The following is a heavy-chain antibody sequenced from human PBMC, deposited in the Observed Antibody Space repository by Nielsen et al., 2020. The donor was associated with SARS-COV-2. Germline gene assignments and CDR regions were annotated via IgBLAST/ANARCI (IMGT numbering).Heavy chain of an antibody. J-gene: IGHJ4*02. V-gene: IGHV3-20*01. D-gene: IGHD6-6*01. CDR3: ARQADEYSGPGGDY. Sequence: GESLKISCAASGFTYDDYGMSWVRQAPGKGLEWVSGINWNGGSTGHADPVKGRFNISRDNAKNSLYLQMNSLRAVDTALYHCARQADEYSGPGGDYWGQGTLVTVSS. CDR2: INWNGGST. CDR1: GFTYDDYG.